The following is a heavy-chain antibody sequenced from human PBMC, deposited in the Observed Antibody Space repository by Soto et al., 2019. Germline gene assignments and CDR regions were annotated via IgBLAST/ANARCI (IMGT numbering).Heavy chain of an antibody. CDR3: ARGWYYFDV. V-gene: IGHV4-38-2*01. Sequence: PSETLSLTCDVSVEPMTGGYYWGWIRQSPGKGLEWIGSIYYGGTTYYNPSLRSRIAISIDTSKNQFSLRLSSVTAADTALYYCARGWYYFDVWGQGSLVTVSS. CDR2: IYYGGTT. D-gene: IGHD2-15*01. CDR1: VEPMTGGYY. J-gene: IGHJ4*02.